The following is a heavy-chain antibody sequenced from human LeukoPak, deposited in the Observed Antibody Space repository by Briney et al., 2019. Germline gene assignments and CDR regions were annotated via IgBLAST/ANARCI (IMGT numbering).Heavy chain of an antibody. D-gene: IGHD3-9*01. J-gene: IGHJ3*02. V-gene: IGHV3-21*01. CDR2: ISSSSSYI. CDR3: ARNYYDILTGYYTDAFDI. CDR1: GFTFSSYS. Sequence: KPGGSLRLSCAASGFTFSSYSMKWVRQAPGKGLEWVSSISSSSSYIYYADSVKGRFTISRDNAKNSLYLQMNSLRAEDTAVYYCARNYYDILTGYYTDAFDIWGQVTMVTVSS.